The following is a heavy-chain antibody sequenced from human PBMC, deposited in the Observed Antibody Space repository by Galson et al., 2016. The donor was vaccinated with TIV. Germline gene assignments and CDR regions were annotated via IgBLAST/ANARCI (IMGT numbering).Heavy chain of an antibody. CDR1: GFSFGDYA. J-gene: IGHJ6*02. D-gene: IGHD5-18*01. CDR2: ISGNSTTK. V-gene: IGHV3-9*01. CDR3: VKARGHSYGSPRDYYYGMDG. Sequence: SLRLSCAASGFSFGDYAMHWVRQGPGKGLEWVSGISGNSTTKGYADSVRGRFTISRDNAKTSLFLQMNSLKADDTALYYCVKARGHSYGSPRDYYYGMDGWGQGTTVTVS.